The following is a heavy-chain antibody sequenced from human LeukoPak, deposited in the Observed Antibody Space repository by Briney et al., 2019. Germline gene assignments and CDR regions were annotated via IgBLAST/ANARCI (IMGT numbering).Heavy chain of an antibody. J-gene: IGHJ4*02. CDR1: GGSISSSNW. CDR2: IYHSEST. D-gene: IGHD1-26*01. V-gene: IGHV4-4*02. CDR3: AGQLVGATTFDY. Sequence: SETLSLTCAVSGGSISSSNWWSWVRQPPGKGLEWIGEIYHSESTNYNPSLKSRVTISVDKSKNQFSLKLSSVTAADTAVYYCAGQLVGATTFDYWGQGTLVTVSS.